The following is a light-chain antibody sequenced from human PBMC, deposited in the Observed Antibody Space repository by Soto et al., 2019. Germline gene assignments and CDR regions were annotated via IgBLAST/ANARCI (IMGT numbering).Light chain of an antibody. CDR3: QQFNNYPLT. J-gene: IGKJ5*01. CDR1: QIISSW. Sequence: DIQMTQSPSTLSSSVGDRVTISCRASQIISSWLAWYQQRPGKAPKLLIYKASSLESGVPSRFSGSGSGTEFTLTISTLQPEDFATYYCQQFNNYPLTFGQGTRLEI. CDR2: KAS. V-gene: IGKV1-5*03.